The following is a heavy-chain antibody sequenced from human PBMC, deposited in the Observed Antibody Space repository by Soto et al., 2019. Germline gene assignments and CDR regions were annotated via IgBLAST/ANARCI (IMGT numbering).Heavy chain of an antibody. D-gene: IGHD6-13*01. CDR1: GFTFSNAW. CDR2: IKSRADGGTT. V-gene: IGHV3-15*07. J-gene: IGHJ2*01. Sequence: EVQLVESGGGLVKPGGSLRLSCAASGFTFSNAWMNWVRQAPGKGLEWVGRIKSRADGGTTDYAAPVKGRFTISRDDSKNTLYLQVDRLKTEDTASYYCTTWYRGGFDLWGRGTLVTVSS. CDR3: TTWYRGGFDL.